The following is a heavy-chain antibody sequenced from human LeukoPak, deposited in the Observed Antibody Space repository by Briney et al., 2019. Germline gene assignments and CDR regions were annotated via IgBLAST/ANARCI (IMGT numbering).Heavy chain of an antibody. CDR1: GFTFSSYW. CDR3: GGSGDYGDY. Sequence: GGSLRLSCAASGFTFSSYWMHWVRQTPGKGLVWVSRINSDGSTTSYADSVKGRFTISRDNAKSTLYLQMTSLRAEDTAVYYCGGSGDYGDYWGQGSLVTVSS. CDR2: INSDGSTT. V-gene: IGHV3-74*01. D-gene: IGHD3-22*01. J-gene: IGHJ4*02.